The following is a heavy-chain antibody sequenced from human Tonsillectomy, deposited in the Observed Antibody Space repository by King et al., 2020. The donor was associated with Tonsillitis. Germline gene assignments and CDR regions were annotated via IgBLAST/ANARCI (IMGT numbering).Heavy chain of an antibody. Sequence: VQLVESGGGVVQPGRSLRLSCATSGFTFSSYGMHWVRQAPGKGLEWGAVISEDGSNKFYADSVKGRFTISRDNSENTLYLQINSLRAEDTAVYYCASDWGGTNPLDVFDIWGQGTMVTVSS. D-gene: IGHD2-8*01. CDR2: ISEDGSNK. CDR1: GFTFSSYG. CDR3: ASDWGGTNPLDVFDI. J-gene: IGHJ3*02. V-gene: IGHV3-33*05.